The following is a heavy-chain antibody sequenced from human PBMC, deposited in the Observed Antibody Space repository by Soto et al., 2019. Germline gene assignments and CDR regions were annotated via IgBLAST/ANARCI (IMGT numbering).Heavy chain of an antibody. Sequence: ASVKVSCKASGYTFTGNYMHWVRQAPGQGLEWMGWINPNSGGTYYAQKFQGRVTMTRDTSISTVSMELSRLRSDDTAMYYCASEGGSGWYGAAFEIWAQRTMLTVSS. CDR3: ASEGGSGWYGAAFEI. D-gene: IGHD6-19*01. CDR2: INPNSGGT. J-gene: IGHJ3*02. CDR1: GYTFTGNY. V-gene: IGHV1-2*02.